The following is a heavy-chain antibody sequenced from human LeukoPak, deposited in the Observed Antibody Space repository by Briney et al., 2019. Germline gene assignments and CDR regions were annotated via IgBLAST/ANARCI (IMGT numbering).Heavy chain of an antibody. Sequence: GGSLRLSCAASGFTFSSYGIHWVRQAPGKGLEWVAVISYDGSNKYYVDSVKGRFTISRDNSKNTLNLQMNSMRAEDTAVYYCAKMRTPTAHSGDAFDIWGQGTMVTVSS. CDR2: ISYDGSNK. J-gene: IGHJ3*02. CDR3: AKMRTPTAHSGDAFDI. V-gene: IGHV3-30*18. CDR1: GFTFSSYG. D-gene: IGHD4-17*01.